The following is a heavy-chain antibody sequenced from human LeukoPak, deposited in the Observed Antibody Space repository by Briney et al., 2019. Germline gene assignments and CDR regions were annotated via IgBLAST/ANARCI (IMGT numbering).Heavy chain of an antibody. CDR2: IAHDGTT. CDR3: TREDRPYCPFAY. J-gene: IGHJ4*02. D-gene: IGHD1-26*01. CDR1: GGSIDITNY. Sequence: SSGTLSLTCGVSGGSIDITNYWSWVRQAPGKGLEWIGEIAHDGTTNYNPSLRRRVAMSFDRANNQFSLSLTSVTAADTAVYYCTREDRPYCPFAYWGQGVLVTVSS. V-gene: IGHV4-4*02.